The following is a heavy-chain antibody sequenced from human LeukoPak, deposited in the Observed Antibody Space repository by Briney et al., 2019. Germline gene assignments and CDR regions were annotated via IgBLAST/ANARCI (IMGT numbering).Heavy chain of an antibody. CDR1: GFTFSSYW. V-gene: IGHV3-74*01. J-gene: IGHJ6*02. CDR3: ARVASSWYKERNYYYYYGMDV. CDR2: INSDGSST. D-gene: IGHD6-13*01. Sequence: GGSLRLSCAASGFTFSSYWMHWVRQAPGKGLVWVSRINSDGSSTSYADSVKGRFTISRDNAKNTLYLQMNSLRAEDTAVYYCARVASSWYKERNYYYYYGMDVWGQGTTVTVSS.